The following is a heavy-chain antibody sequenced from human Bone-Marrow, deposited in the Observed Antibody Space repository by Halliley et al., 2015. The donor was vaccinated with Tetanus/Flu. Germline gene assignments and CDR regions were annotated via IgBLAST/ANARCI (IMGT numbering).Heavy chain of an antibody. V-gene: IGHV4-30-4*01. Sequence: WIGYIYSSGTTSYRPSLKSRLAISLDMSRNHFSLKLSSVTAADTAVYYCARASDYASSSRAFYWGQGTLVTVSS. CDR2: IYSSGTT. CDR3: ARASDYASSSRAFY. J-gene: IGHJ4*02. D-gene: IGHD6-6*01.